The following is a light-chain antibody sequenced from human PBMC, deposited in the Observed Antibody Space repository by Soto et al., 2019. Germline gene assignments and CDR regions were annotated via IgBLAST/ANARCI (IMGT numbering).Light chain of an antibody. J-gene: IGKJ5*01. V-gene: IGKV3-20*01. CDR2: GAS. CDR1: QSVSSS. Sequence: EIVLTQSPATLSLSPGERATLSCRASQSVSSSLAWYQQKPGQAPRLLIYGASNRATGIPDRFSGSGSGTDFTLTISGLEPEDFAVYYCQQYGSAPPITFGQGTRLEIK. CDR3: QQYGSAPPIT.